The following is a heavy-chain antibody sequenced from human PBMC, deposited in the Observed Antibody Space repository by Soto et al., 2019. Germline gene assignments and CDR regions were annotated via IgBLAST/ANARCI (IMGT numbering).Heavy chain of an antibody. J-gene: IGHJ4*02. D-gene: IGHD1-26*01. CDR1: GGSFSGYY. CDR3: ARGRVGATKVDY. CDR2: INHSGST. V-gene: IGHV4-34*01. Sequence: QVQLQQWGAGLLKPSETLSLTCAVYGGSFSGYYWSWIRQPPGKGLEWIGEINHSGSTNYNPSLKSRVTISVATSKNQFSLKLSSVTAADTAVYYCARGRVGATKVDYWGQGTLVTVSS.